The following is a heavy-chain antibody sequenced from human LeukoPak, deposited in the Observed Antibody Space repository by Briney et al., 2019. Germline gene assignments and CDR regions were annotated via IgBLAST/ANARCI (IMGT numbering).Heavy chain of an antibody. CDR2: IYYSGST. D-gene: IGHD5-12*01. CDR3: ARVRSDGIVATNIDY. J-gene: IGHJ4*02. Sequence: SQTLSLTCTVSGGSISSGSYYWSWIRQPPGKGLEWIGYIYYSGSTNYNPSLKSRVTISVDTSKNQFSLKLSSVTAADTAVYYCARVRSDGIVATNIDYWGQGTLVTVSS. V-gene: IGHV4-61*01. CDR1: GGSISSGSYY.